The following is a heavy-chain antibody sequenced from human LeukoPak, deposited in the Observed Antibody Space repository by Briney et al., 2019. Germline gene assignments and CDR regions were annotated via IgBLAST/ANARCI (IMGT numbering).Heavy chain of an antibody. V-gene: IGHV1-18*01. Sequence: ASVKVSCKASGYTFTSYGINWMRLIPGQGLEWMGWISAYDGNRNYAQKVQGRVTMTTDTSTSTAYMELRSLRSDDTAVYYCARGHTLYYESTAYYYFDYWGQGTLVTVSS. D-gene: IGHD3-22*01. CDR1: GYTFTSYG. J-gene: IGHJ4*02. CDR3: ARGHTLYYESTAYYYFDY. CDR2: ISAYDGNR.